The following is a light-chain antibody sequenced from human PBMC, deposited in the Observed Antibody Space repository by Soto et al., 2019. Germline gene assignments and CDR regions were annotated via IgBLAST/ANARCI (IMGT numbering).Light chain of an antibody. CDR2: GAS. CDR1: QSFSSD. V-gene: IGKV3-15*01. J-gene: IGKJ5*01. CDR3: QQYNNWPPT. Sequence: EIVMTQSPATLSVSRVERATLSFRASQSFSSDLAWYQQKPGQAPRLLIYGASTRAIGIPARFSGSGSGTEFTLTISSLQSEDFAVYYCQQYNNWPPTFGQGTRLEIK.